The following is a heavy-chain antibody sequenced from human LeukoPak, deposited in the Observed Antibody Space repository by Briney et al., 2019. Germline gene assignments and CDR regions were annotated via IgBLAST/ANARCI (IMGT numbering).Heavy chain of an antibody. V-gene: IGHV4-30-4*01. CDR1: GGSISSGDYY. CDR3: ARSPTRYFDL. J-gene: IGHJ2*01. Sequence: SETLSLTCTVSGGSISSGDYYWSWLRQPPGKGLEWIGYIYYSGSTYYNPSLKSRVTISVDTSKNQFSLKLSSVTAADTAVYYCARSPTRYFDLWGRGTLVTVSS. D-gene: IGHD5-12*01. CDR2: IYYSGST.